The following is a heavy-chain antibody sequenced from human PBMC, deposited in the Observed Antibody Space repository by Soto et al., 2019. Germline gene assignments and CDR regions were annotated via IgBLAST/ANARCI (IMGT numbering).Heavy chain of an antibody. D-gene: IGHD4-17*01. V-gene: IGHV3-23*01. CDR2: ISVTGSGT. CDR1: GFTFSSYD. Sequence: EVQLLESGGGLVQPGGSLGLSCAASGFTFSSYDMSWFRQAPGKGLEYVSSISVTGSGTYYADSVKGRFTISRDNSKNTMYLQMNSLRVEDTAVYYCAMTTTTKSRDYWGQGTLVTVSS. CDR3: AMTTTTKSRDY. J-gene: IGHJ4*02.